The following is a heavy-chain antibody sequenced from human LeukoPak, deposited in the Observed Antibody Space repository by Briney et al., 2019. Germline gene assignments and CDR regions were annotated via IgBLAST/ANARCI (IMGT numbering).Heavy chain of an antibody. D-gene: IGHD6-13*01. Sequence: PGGSLRLSCAASGFTFSSYSMNWVRQAPGKGPEWVSSISSSSSYIYYADSVKGRFTISRDNAKNSLYLQMNSLRAEDTAVYYCARDGEAAAEDYWYFDLWGRGNLVTVSS. CDR2: ISSSSSYI. CDR1: GFTFSSYS. V-gene: IGHV3-21*01. CDR3: ARDGEAAAEDYWYFDL. J-gene: IGHJ2*01.